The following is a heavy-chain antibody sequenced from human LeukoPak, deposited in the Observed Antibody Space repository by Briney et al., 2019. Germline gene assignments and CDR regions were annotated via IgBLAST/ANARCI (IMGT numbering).Heavy chain of an antibody. CDR1: GGSISSYY. J-gene: IGHJ3*02. V-gene: IGHV4-59*01. D-gene: IGHD3-3*01. CDR2: IYYSGST. Sequence: SKTLSLTCTVSGGSISSYYWSWIRQPPGKGLEWIGYIYYSGSTNYNPSLKSRVAISVDTSKNQFSLKLSSVTAADTAVYYCARAYDFWSGENAFDIWGQGTMVTVSS. CDR3: ARAYDFWSGENAFDI.